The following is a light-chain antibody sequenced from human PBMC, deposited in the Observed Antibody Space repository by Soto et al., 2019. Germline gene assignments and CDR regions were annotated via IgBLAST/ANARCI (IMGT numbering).Light chain of an antibody. V-gene: IGLV2-14*01. J-gene: IGLJ3*02. Sequence: QSALTQPASVSGSPGQSITISCTGTSSDVGGYKYVSWYQQHPGKAPKLMIYDVSDRPSGVSNRFSGSKSGNTAYLTISGLQGEDEADYYCSSYTSSSTLVFGGGTKLTVL. CDR2: DVS. CDR3: SSYTSSSTLV. CDR1: SSDVGGYKY.